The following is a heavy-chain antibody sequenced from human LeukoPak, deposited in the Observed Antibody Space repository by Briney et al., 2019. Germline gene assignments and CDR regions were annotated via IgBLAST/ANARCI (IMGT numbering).Heavy chain of an antibody. CDR3: ARGRNRNWFDP. D-gene: IGHD1-14*01. J-gene: IGHJ5*02. V-gene: IGHV4-34*01. CDR2: INHSGST. CDR1: GGSFSGYY. Sequence: SETLSLTCAVYGGSFSGYYWSWIRQPPGKGLEWIGEINHSGSTNYNPSLKSRVTISVDTSKNQFSLKLSSVTAADTAVYYCARGRNRNWFDPWGQGTLATVSS.